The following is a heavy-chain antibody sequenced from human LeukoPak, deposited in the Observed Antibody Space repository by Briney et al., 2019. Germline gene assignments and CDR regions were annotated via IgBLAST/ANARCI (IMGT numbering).Heavy chain of an antibody. J-gene: IGHJ6*03. Sequence: GGSLRLSCAASGFTFSSYAMHWVRQAPGKGLEWVAVISYDGSNKYYADSVKGRFTISRDNAKNSLYLQMNSLRAEDTAVYYCAREREGSLSSSFYYYYMDVWGKGTTVTVSS. V-gene: IGHV3-30-3*01. D-gene: IGHD6-13*01. CDR2: ISYDGSNK. CDR1: GFTFSSYA. CDR3: AREREGSLSSSFYYYYMDV.